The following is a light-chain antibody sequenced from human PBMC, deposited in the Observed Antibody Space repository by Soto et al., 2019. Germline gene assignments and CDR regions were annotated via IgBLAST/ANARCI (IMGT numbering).Light chain of an antibody. CDR2: DAS. Sequence: IVLPQSTVTLSLPPGERATLSCRTSQNLSRSYLAWYQQKPGQAPRLLIYDASNRATGIPARFSGSGSGTDFTLTISSLEPEDFAVYYCQQRSNWPPVFGGGTKVDIK. CDR1: QNLSRSY. CDR3: QQRSNWPPV. V-gene: IGKV3-11*01. J-gene: IGKJ4*01.